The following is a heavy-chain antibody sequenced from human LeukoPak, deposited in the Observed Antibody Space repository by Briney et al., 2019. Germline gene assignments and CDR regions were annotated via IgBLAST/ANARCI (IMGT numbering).Heavy chain of an antibody. D-gene: IGHD5-18*01. Sequence: SETLSLSCTVSGGSISSYYWSWIRQPPGKGLEWIGYIYYSGSTNYNPSLKSRVTISVDTSKNQFSLKLSSVTAADTAVYYCARRMDTAPPYGMDVWGQGTTVNVSS. V-gene: IGHV4-59*01. CDR1: GGSISSYY. CDR3: ARRMDTAPPYGMDV. J-gene: IGHJ6*02. CDR2: IYYSGST.